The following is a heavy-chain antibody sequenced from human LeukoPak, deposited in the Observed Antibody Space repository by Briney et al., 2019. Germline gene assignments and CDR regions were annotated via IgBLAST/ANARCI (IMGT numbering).Heavy chain of an antibody. CDR3: ATGGSYLPFGY. Sequence: GGSLRLSCAASGFTFSSYEMNWVRQAPRQGLEWVSYISSSGSTIYYAAPVKGRFTLSRDNAKNSLSLQMNSLRAEDTAVYYCATGGSYLPFGYWGQGTLVTVPS. CDR1: GFTFSSYE. CDR2: ISSSGSTI. D-gene: IGHD1-26*01. J-gene: IGHJ4*02. V-gene: IGHV3-48*03.